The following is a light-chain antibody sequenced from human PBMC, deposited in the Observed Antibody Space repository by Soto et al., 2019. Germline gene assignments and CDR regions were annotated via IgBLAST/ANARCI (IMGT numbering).Light chain of an antibody. CDR2: EVT. Sequence: QSALTQSASVSGSPGQSITISCTGTTSDVGRYDYVSWYQQHPGKAPKLVIFEVTRRPSESSNRFSGSKSGNTASLTISGLQAEDEADYYCSSYRNGGTLIFGGGTKVTVL. CDR1: TSDVGRYDY. CDR3: SSYRNGGTLI. V-gene: IGLV2-14*01. J-gene: IGLJ2*01.